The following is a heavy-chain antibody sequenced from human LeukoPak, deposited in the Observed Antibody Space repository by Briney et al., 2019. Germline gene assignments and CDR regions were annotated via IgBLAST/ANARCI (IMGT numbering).Heavy chain of an antibody. D-gene: IGHD5-24*01. V-gene: IGHV1-69*13. CDR1: GGTFSSYA. CDR2: LLPIFGTA. Sequence: SVKVSCKASGGTFSSYAISWVRQTPGQGLEWMGGLLPIFGTANYAEKSQGRVTITADESTSTAYMELSSLRSEDTAVYYCARDALKDGYNYVGYWGQGTLVTVSS. CDR3: ARDALKDGYNYVGY. J-gene: IGHJ4*02.